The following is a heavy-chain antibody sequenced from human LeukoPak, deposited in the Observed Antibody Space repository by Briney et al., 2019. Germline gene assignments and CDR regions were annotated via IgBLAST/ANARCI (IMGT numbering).Heavy chain of an antibody. D-gene: IGHD7-27*01. CDR3: ARGPLGRNGDYFDY. CDR2: INAGNGNT. Sequence: ASVKVSCKASGYTFTGYAIQWVRQAPGQSLEWMGWINAGNGNTKYSQKFQGRVTITRDTSANTVYVELSSLRSEDTAVYYCARGPLGRNGDYFDYWGQGTLVTVSS. V-gene: IGHV1-3*01. CDR1: GYTFTGYA. J-gene: IGHJ4*02.